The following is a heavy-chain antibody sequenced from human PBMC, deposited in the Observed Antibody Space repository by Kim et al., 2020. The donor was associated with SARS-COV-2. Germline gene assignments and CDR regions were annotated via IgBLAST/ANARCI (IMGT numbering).Heavy chain of an antibody. D-gene: IGHD3-3*01. CDR2: T. V-gene: IGHV4-59*09. Sequence: TKYNPSRKSRVTISADASKNQFSLKLVSVTAADTAMYYCAGGFWSGYAFDYWGQGTPVTGSS. CDR3: AGGFWSGYAFDY. J-gene: IGHJ4*02.